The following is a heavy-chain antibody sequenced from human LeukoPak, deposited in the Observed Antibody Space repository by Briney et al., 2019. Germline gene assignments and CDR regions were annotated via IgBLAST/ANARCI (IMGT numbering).Heavy chain of an antibody. CDR3: ATLKLVHDAFDI. J-gene: IGHJ3*02. CDR2: IYHSGST. Sequence: NPSETLSLTCAVSGGSISSSNWWRWVRQPPGKGLEWIGEIYHSGSTNYNPSLKSRVTISVDKSKNQFSLKLSSVTAADTAVYYCATLKLVHDAFDIWGQGTMITVSS. CDR1: GGSISSSNW. D-gene: IGHD6-13*01. V-gene: IGHV4-4*02.